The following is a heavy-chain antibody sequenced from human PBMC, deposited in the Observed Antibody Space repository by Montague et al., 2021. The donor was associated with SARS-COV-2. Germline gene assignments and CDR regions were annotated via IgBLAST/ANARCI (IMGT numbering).Heavy chain of an antibody. Sequence: SLRLSCAASEFTFTHYYMSWIRQAPGKGLEWISHISSSATKIFYADSVKGRFTISRDNAKSSLFLQLSSLRAEDTAVYFCARVWAYGFDLWGQGTLVTVSS. J-gene: IGHJ4*02. CDR1: EFTFTHYY. CDR3: ARVWAYGFDL. CDR2: ISSSATKI. V-gene: IGHV3-11*01. D-gene: IGHD3-10*01.